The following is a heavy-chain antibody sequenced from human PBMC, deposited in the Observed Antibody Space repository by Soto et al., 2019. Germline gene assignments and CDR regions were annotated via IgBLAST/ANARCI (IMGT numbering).Heavy chain of an antibody. Sequence: GESLKISCAASGFDFSTYGMHWVRQAPGKGLEWVAVISYDGSNKYYADSLKGRFTISRDNSVNTVYLQMNILRDEDTAEYYCAKGPYYGSGYMDQWGQGTTVTVSS. CDR3: AKGPYYGSGYMDQ. V-gene: IGHV3-30*18. D-gene: IGHD3-10*01. J-gene: IGHJ6*03. CDR2: ISYDGSNK. CDR1: GFDFSTYG.